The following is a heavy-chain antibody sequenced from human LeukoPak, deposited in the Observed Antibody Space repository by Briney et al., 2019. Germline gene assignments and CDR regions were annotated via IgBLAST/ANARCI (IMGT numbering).Heavy chain of an antibody. J-gene: IGHJ4*02. CDR2: IYYSGST. CDR3: ARSPDILTGYYHTFDY. D-gene: IGHD3-9*01. V-gene: IGHV4-59*01. Sequence: SETLSLTCTVSGGSISSYYWSWIRQPPGKGLGWIGYIYYSGSTNYNPSLKSRVTISVDTSKNQFSLKLSSVTAADTAVYYCARSPDILTGYYHTFDYWGQGTLVTVSS. CDR1: GGSISSYY.